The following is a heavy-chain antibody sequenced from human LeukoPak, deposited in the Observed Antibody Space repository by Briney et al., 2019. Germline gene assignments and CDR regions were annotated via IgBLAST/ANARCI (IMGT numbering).Heavy chain of an antibody. CDR2: ISPHFGTT. CDR3: VRGPTSSGYYFRYFQY. CDR1: GGTFSSHA. Sequence: GASVKVSCKTSGGTFSSHAINWGRQAPGQGLEGMGGISPHFGTTIYAHKLQGRVTIPADESTSTAYMELSSLRSEDTAVYYCVRGPTSSGYYFRYFQYWGQGTLVAVSS. V-gene: IGHV1-69*13. J-gene: IGHJ1*01. D-gene: IGHD3-22*01.